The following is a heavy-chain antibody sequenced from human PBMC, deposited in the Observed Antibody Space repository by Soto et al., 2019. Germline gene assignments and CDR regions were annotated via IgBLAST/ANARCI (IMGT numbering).Heavy chain of an antibody. CDR1: GGSFSSYY. CDR3: AREDFVVVPAAGYYYYYMDV. Sequence: QVQLQQWGAGLLKPSETLSLTCAVYGGSFSSYYWSWIRQPPGKGLEWIGEINHSGSTNYNPSLKIRVTISVDTSKSQFTLKLRSVTAADTAVYYCAREDFVVVPAAGYYYYYMDVWGKGTTVTVCS. J-gene: IGHJ6*03. D-gene: IGHD2-2*01. V-gene: IGHV4-34*01. CDR2: INHSGST.